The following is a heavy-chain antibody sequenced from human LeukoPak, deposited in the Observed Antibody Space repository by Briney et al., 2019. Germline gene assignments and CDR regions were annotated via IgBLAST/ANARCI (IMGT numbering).Heavy chain of an antibody. D-gene: IGHD3-22*01. CDR1: GFTFSSYA. J-gene: IGHJ4*02. CDR3: VNRGGLLLYFIY. V-gene: IGHV3-64D*06. Sequence: QPGGSLRLSCSASGFTFSSYAMYWVRQAPGKGLEYVSGISSNGGSTYYADSVKGRFTISRDNSKNTLYLQMSSLRAEDTAVYYCVNRGGLLLYFIYWGQGTLVTVPS. CDR2: ISSNGGST.